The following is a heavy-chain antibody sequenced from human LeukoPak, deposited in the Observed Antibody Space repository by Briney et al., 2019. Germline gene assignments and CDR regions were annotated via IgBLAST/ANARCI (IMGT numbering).Heavy chain of an antibody. D-gene: IGHD3-10*01. CDR2: IYYSGTT. CDR3: ARSNYGSGSYHNS. J-gene: IGHJ4*02. V-gene: IGHV4-31*03. CDR1: GGSISSGGHY. Sequence: NASETLSLTCTVSGGSISSGGHYWGWIRQHPGKGLEWIGYIYYSGTTYYNPSLQSRVTISVDTSKNQFSLKLSSVTAADTAVYYCARSNYGSGSYHNSWGQGTLVTVSS.